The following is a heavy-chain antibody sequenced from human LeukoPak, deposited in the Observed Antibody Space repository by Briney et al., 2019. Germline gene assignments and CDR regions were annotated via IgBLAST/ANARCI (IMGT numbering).Heavy chain of an antibody. J-gene: IGHJ4*02. CDR1: GFTFSSYS. V-gene: IGHV3-21*01. CDR3: ARGSCYGYITDY. D-gene: IGHD5-18*01. Sequence: GGSLRLSCAASGFTFSSYSMNWVRQAPGKGLEWVSSISSSSSHIYYADSVKGRFTISRDNAKNSLYLQMNSLRAEDTAVYYCARGSCYGYITDYWGQGTLVTVSS. CDR2: ISSSSSHI.